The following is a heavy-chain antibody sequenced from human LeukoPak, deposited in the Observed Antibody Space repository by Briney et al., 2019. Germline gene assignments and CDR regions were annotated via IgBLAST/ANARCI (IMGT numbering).Heavy chain of an antibody. CDR2: IYYSGST. J-gene: IGHJ4*02. Sequence: PSETLSLTCTVSGGSISSSSYYWGWIRQPPGKGLEWIGSIYYSGSTYYNPSLKSRVTISVDTSKNQFSLKLSSVTAADTAVYYCASYSSSWSENYFDYWGQGTLVTVSS. CDR1: GGSISSSSYY. D-gene: IGHD6-13*01. CDR3: ASYSSSWSENYFDY. V-gene: IGHV4-39*07.